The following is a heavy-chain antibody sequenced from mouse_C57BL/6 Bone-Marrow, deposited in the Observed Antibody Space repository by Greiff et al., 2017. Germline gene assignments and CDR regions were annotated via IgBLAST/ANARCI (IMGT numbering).Heavy chain of an antibody. CDR1: GYTFTSYG. V-gene: IGHV1-81*01. J-gene: IGHJ3*01. Sequence: QVQLQQSGAELARPGASVKLSCKASGYTFTSYGISWVKQRTGQGLEWIGEIYPRSGNTYYNEKFKGKATLTAAKSSSTAYMELRSLTSEDSAVYFCARWRIYYDYDGFAYWGQGTLVTVSA. CDR2: IYPRSGNT. D-gene: IGHD2-4*01. CDR3: ARWRIYYDYDGFAY.